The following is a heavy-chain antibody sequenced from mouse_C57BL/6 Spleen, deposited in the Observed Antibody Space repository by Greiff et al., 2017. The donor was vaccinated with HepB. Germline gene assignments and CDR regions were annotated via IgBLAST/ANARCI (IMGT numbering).Heavy chain of an antibody. J-gene: IGHJ2*01. CDR3: ARSGTTTPYFDS. CDR1: GYAFSSYW. CDR2: IYPGDGDT. D-gene: IGHD1-1*01. Sequence: VKLMESGAELVKPGASVKISCKASGYAFSSYWMNWVKQRPGKGLEWIGQIYPGDGDTNYNGKFKGKATLTADKSSSTAYMQLSSLTSEDSAVYFCARSGTTTPYFDSWGQGTTLTVSS. V-gene: IGHV1-80*01.